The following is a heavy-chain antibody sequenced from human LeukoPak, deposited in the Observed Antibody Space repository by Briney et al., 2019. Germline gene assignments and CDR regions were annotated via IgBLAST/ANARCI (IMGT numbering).Heavy chain of an antibody. CDR1: GFTFSSYS. J-gene: IGHJ4*02. V-gene: IGHV3-21*01. CDR3: ARGHTLRMERFDY. Sequence: GGSLRLSCAASGFTFSSYSMNWFGQAPGKGLGWASSISSSSSYIYYADSVKGRFTISRDNAKNSLYLQMNSLRAEDTAVYYCARGHTLRMERFDYWGQGTLVTVSS. D-gene: IGHD2-8*01. CDR2: ISSSSSYI.